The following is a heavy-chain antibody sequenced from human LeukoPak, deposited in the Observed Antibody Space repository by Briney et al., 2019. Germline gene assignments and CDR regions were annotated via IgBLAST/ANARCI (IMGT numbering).Heavy chain of an antibody. Sequence: GGSLRLSCVASGFTFSTYAMSWVRQAPEKGLEWVSSITDSGVNTYYADSVKGRFTISRDNSKNTLYLQMNSLRAEDTAVYYCAKGSRGSYDYWGQGTLVTVSS. CDR2: ITDSGVNT. J-gene: IGHJ4*02. CDR1: GFTFSTYA. V-gene: IGHV3-23*01. D-gene: IGHD1-26*01. CDR3: AKGSRGSYDY.